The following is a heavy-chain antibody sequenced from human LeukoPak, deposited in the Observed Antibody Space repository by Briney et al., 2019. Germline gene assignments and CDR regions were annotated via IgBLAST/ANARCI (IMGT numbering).Heavy chain of an antibody. D-gene: IGHD6-19*01. CDR2: IDHSGGT. V-gene: IGHV4-34*01. CDR3: ARVRADSSGWSPDFDY. J-gene: IGHJ4*02. Sequence: PSETLSLTCAFSVGSLSDSYWSWIRQSPGKGLEWIGEIDHSGGTNYNPSLKRRVTISVDPSKSHFSLRVTSVTAADTAVYYCARVRADSSGWSPDFDYWGQGTLVTVSS. CDR1: VGSLSDSY.